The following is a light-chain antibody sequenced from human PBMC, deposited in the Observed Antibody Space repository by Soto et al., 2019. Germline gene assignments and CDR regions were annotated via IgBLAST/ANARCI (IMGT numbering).Light chain of an antibody. CDR1: SNDVGGYNY. CDR2: DVR. J-gene: IGLJ1*01. CDR3: TSPTPGSLYV. V-gene: IGLV2-11*01. Sequence: QSVLTQPRSVSGSPGQSVTISCTGTSNDVGGYNYVSWFQHHPGEAPKLIIFDVRHRPSGVPDRFSGSKSGMTASLTISGLQAEDEADYFCTSPTPGSLYVFGTGTKLTVL.